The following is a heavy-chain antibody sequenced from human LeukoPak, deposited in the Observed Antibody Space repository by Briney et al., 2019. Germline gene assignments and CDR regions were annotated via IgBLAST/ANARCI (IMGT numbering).Heavy chain of an antibody. Sequence: GGSLRLSCAASGFTFSSYAMHWVRQAPGKGLEWVAVISYDGSNKYYADSVKGRFTISRDNSKNTLYLQMNSLRAEDTAVYYCARSDFYYDILTGYRHWGQGTLVTVSS. CDR2: ISYDGSNK. CDR3: ARSDFYYDILTGYRH. J-gene: IGHJ4*02. D-gene: IGHD3-9*01. CDR1: GFTFSSYA. V-gene: IGHV3-30*01.